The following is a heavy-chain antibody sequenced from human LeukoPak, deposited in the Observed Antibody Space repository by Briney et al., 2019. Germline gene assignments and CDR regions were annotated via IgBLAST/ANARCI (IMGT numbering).Heavy chain of an antibody. D-gene: IGHD3-22*01. CDR3: ARDYKYYDSSGYYCFDY. CDR2: ISGYNGNT. CDR1: GYTFTNFG. Sequence: ASVKVSCKASGYTFTNFGISWVRQALGQGLEWMGWISGYNGNTNYAQKFQGRVTMTTDTSTSTTYMELRSLRSDDTAVYYCARDYKYYDSSGYYCFDYWGQGTLVTVSS. J-gene: IGHJ4*02. V-gene: IGHV1-18*01.